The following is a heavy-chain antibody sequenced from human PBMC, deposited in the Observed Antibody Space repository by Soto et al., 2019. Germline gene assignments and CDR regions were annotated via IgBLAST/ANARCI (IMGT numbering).Heavy chain of an antibody. J-gene: IGHJ4*02. Sequence: GGSLRLSCAASGFTFSSYAMHWVRQAPGEGLEWVAVISYDGSTIYYADSVKGRFTISRDNSKNTLHLEMHSLRAEDTAVYYCAKVGGSSSWYRFYFDYWGQGTLVTVSS. V-gene: IGHV3-30*18. CDR1: GFTFSSYA. CDR3: AKVGGSSSWYRFYFDY. CDR2: ISYDGSTI. D-gene: IGHD6-13*01.